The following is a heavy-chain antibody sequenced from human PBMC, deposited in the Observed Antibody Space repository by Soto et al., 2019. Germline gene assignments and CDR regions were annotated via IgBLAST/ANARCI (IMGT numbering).Heavy chain of an antibody. Sequence: SLRLSCAASGFTFNNYAMSWVRQAPGKGLEWVSGISGSGSYTYFADSVKGRFTISRDNSKNTLSLQMSSLRAEDTAIYYCAKSASGYYKLIDYWGQGTLVTVSS. CDR2: ISGSGSYT. V-gene: IGHV3-23*01. D-gene: IGHD5-12*01. CDR1: GFTFNNYA. CDR3: AKSASGYYKLIDY. J-gene: IGHJ4*02.